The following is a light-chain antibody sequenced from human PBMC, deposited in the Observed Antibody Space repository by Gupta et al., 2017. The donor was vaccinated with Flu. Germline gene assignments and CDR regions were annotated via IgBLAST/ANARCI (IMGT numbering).Light chain of an antibody. J-gene: IGKJ2*01. CDR1: QSLLFPSSDKNY. Sequence: KSSQSLLFPSSDKNYLAWYQQKPGQPPKLLIYWASTRESGVPDRFSGSGSETDFSLTISNLQAEDVAVYYCQQYFTTRTFGQGTKLELK. CDR3: QQYFTTRT. V-gene: IGKV4-1*01. CDR2: WAS.